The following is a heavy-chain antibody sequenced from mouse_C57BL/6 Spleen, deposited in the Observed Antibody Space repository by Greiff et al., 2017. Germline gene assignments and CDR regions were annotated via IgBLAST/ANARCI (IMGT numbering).Heavy chain of an antibody. Sequence: QVQLQQPGAELVKPGASVKMSCKASGYTFTSYWITWVKQRPGQGLEWIGDLYPGSGSTNYNEKFKSKATLTVDKSSSTAYMQLISLTSEDSAVYYCARGSHYYGSSPWYFDVWGTGTTVTVSS. D-gene: IGHD1-1*01. CDR3: ARGSHYYGSSPWYFDV. CDR2: LYPGSGST. J-gene: IGHJ1*03. CDR1: GYTFTSYW. V-gene: IGHV1-55*01.